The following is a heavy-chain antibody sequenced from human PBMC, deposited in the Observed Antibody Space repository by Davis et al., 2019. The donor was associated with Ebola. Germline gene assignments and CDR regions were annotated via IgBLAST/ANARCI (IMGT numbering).Heavy chain of an antibody. CDR2: IIPIFGTA. CDR1: GGTFSSYA. D-gene: IGHD5-24*01. CDR3: AGGWLQLGY. V-gene: IGHV1-69*06. Sequence: SVKVSCKASGGTFSSYAISWVRQAPGQGLEWMGGIIPIFGTANYAQKFQGRVTITADKSTSTAYMELRSLRSDDTAVYYCAGGWLQLGYWGQGTLVTVSS. J-gene: IGHJ4*02.